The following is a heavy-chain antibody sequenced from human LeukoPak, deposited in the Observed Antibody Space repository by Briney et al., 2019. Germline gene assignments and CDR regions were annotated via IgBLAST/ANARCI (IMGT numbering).Heavy chain of an antibody. CDR2: VSGSAKNT. CDR1: GFTFDNYA. J-gene: IGHJ4*02. CDR3: ATAGAYYYDSSGYYLFDY. V-gene: IGHV3-23*01. Sequence: PGGSLRLSCAASGFTFDNYAMSWVRQAPGQGLEWVSAVSGSAKNTYYADSVKGRFTTSRDNAKNSLYLQMNSLRAEDTAVYYCATAGAYYYDSSGYYLFDYWGQGTLVTVSS. D-gene: IGHD3-22*01.